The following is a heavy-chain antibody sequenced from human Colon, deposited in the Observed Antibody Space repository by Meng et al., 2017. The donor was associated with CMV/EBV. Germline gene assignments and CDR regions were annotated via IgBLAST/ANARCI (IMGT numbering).Heavy chain of an antibody. Sequence: SGYTFTDYCVHWVRQPPGQGLEWMGWINPKSGITIYTQNFQGRLTLTRDTSISTVYMELSRLRSDDTAVYYCAKTAEYSSSSAAFDPWGQGTLVTVSS. CDR2: INPKSGIT. D-gene: IGHD6-6*01. CDR1: GYTFTDYC. CDR3: AKTAEYSSSSAAFDP. J-gene: IGHJ5*02. V-gene: IGHV1-2*02.